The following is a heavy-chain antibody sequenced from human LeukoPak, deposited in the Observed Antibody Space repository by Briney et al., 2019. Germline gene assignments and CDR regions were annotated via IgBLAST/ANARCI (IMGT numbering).Heavy chain of an antibody. Sequence: GGSLRLSCVASGFTFTNHWMTWVRQAPGKGLEWVANMKQDGREKYYVDSVKGQFTISRDNAKNSLYLQMNSLRAEDTAVYYCVCSSSSSYYYYYYMDVWGKGTTVTVSS. CDR3: VCSSSSSYYYYYYMDV. V-gene: IGHV3-7*01. J-gene: IGHJ6*03. CDR2: MKQDGREK. CDR1: GFTFTNHW. D-gene: IGHD6-6*01.